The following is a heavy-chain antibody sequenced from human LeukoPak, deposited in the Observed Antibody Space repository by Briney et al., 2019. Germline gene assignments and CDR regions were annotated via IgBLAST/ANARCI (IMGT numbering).Heavy chain of an antibody. CDR3: AREQSSGYFNDAFDI. D-gene: IGHD3-22*01. CDR1: GFTFTTYS. CDR2: ISTDSSFK. Sequence: GGSLRLSCEASGFTFTTYSMKWVRQAPGKGLEWVSSISTDSSFKSYADSVKGRFIISRDNAKNSLYLQMNSLRAEDTAVYYCAREQSSGYFNDAFDIWGQGTMVTVSS. V-gene: IGHV3-21*01. J-gene: IGHJ3*02.